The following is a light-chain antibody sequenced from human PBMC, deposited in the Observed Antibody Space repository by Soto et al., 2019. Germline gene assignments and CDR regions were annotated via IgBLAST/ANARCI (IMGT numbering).Light chain of an antibody. Sequence: ETVLTQSPDTLSLSTGERATLSCRASQSVTTYLAWYQQKPGQAPRLLIYDVSNRATGIPARFSGSGSGTDFTLTISSLEPEDFAVYYCQQRSNWPPGYTFGQGTKLEIK. V-gene: IGKV3-11*01. CDR2: DVS. J-gene: IGKJ2*01. CDR1: QSVTTY. CDR3: QQRSNWPPGYT.